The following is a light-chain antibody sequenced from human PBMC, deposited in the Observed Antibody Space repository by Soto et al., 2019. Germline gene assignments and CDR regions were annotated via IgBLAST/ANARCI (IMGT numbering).Light chain of an antibody. CDR1: TGAVTSGRL. CDR3: FLTYGGDVV. J-gene: IGLJ3*02. CDR2: ETT. Sequence: QAVVTQEPSLTVSPGGTVTLTCDSSTGAVTSGRLPYWFQQKPGQAPMTLIYETTTKHSWTPARFSGSLLGGKAALTLSGAQPEDEADYYCFLTYGGDVVFGGGTKLTVL. V-gene: IGLV7-46*01.